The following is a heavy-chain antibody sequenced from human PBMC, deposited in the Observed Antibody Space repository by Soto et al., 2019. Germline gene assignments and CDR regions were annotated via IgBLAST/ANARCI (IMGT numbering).Heavy chain of an antibody. V-gene: IGHV5-51*01. CDR3: ARHPYGMDV. Sequence: PGESLKISCMGSGYKVSTWDNFTSYWIAWVRQMPGEGLEWMGIIYPGDSDTRYSPSFQGHVTISADKSISTAYLQWSSLKASDTAMYYCARHPYGMDVWGQGTTVTVSS. CDR1: GYKVSTWDNFTSYW. J-gene: IGHJ6*02. CDR2: IYPGDSDT.